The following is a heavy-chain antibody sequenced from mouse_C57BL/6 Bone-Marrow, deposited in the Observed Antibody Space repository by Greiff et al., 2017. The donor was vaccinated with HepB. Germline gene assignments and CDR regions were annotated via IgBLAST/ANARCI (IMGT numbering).Heavy chain of an antibody. J-gene: IGHJ4*01. Sequence: EVMLVESGGGLVQPKGSLKLSCAASGFSFNTYAMNWVRQAPGKGLEWVARIRSKSNNYATYYADSVKDRFTISRDDSESMLYLQMNNLKTEDTAMYYCVSLIYYDSYAMDYWGQGTSVTVSS. CDR3: VSLIYYDSYAMDY. D-gene: IGHD2-1*01. V-gene: IGHV10-1*01. CDR1: GFSFNTYA. CDR2: IRSKSNNYAT.